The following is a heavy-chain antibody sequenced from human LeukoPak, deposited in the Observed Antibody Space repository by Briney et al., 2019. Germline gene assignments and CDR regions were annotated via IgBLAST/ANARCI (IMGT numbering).Heavy chain of an antibody. J-gene: IGHJ4*02. D-gene: IGHD4/OR15-4a*01. Sequence: SETLSLTCTVSGGSVCSGNYYWSWIRQSPGKGLEWIGYIFYSGSTNYNPSLKSRVTISEDTSKNQFSLRLRSVTAADTAVYYCARLDYGDNHDGDYWRQGTLVTVSS. CDR1: GGSVCSGNYY. CDR2: IFYSGST. V-gene: IGHV4-61*01. CDR3: ARLDYGDNHDGDY.